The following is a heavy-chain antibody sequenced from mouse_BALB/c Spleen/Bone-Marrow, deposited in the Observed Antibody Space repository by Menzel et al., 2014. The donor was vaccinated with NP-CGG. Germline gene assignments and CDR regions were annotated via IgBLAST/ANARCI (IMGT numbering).Heavy chain of an antibody. D-gene: IGHD2-1*01. Sequence: EVQLQQSGPELVKPGASVKVSCKASGYAFTSYNMYWVKQSHGKSLEWIGYIDPYNGVTSYNQKFKGKATLTVDNSSSTTYMHLNSLTSDDSAVYYCGRGDGNYWYFDVWGAGTTVTVSS. V-gene: IGHV1S135*01. CDR3: GRGDGNYWYFDV. CDR2: IDPYNGVT. CDR1: GYAFTSYN. J-gene: IGHJ1*01.